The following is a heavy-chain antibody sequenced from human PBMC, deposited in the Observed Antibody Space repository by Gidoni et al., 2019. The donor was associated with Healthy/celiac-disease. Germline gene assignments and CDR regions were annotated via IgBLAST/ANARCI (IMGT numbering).Heavy chain of an antibody. CDR2: ITQDGSEK. D-gene: IGHD2-2*01. CDR1: GFTFSSYW. Sequence: EVQMVESGGGLVQPGGSLRLSCAASGFTFSSYWMSWVRQAPGKGLEWVANITQDGSEKYYVDSVKGRFTISRDNAKNSLYLQMNSLRAEDTAVYYCARGRRYCSSTSCRGYYFDYWGQGTLVTVSS. J-gene: IGHJ4*01. V-gene: IGHV3-7*02. CDR3: ARGRRYCSSTSCRGYYFDY.